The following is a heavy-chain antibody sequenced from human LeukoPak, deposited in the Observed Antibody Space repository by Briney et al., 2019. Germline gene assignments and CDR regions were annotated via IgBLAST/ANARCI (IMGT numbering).Heavy chain of an antibody. J-gene: IGHJ3*02. Sequence: GGSLRLSCAASGFTFSSYSMHWVRQAPGKGLEWVAFIRYDGSNKYYADSVKGRFTISRDNSKNTLYLQMNSLRAEDTAVYYCAKVLGYCSSTSCRGDAFDIWGQGTMVTVSS. D-gene: IGHD2-2*01. CDR2: IRYDGSNK. CDR3: AKVLGYCSSTSCRGDAFDI. CDR1: GFTFSSYS. V-gene: IGHV3-30*02.